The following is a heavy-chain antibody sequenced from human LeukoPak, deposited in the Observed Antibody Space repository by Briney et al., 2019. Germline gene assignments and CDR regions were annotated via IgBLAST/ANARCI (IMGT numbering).Heavy chain of an antibody. D-gene: IGHD5-24*01. CDR3: TRVGYIDEGIDY. CDR2: IKQDGSKK. CDR1: GFPFSSYW. Sequence: GGSLRLSCIASGFPFSSYWMTWVRQAPGKGLEWVANIKQDGSKKSYVDSVKGRFTISRDNAKNSLYLQMNSLRAEDTAIYYCTRVGYIDEGIDYWGQGTLVTVSS. J-gene: IGHJ4*02. V-gene: IGHV3-7*04.